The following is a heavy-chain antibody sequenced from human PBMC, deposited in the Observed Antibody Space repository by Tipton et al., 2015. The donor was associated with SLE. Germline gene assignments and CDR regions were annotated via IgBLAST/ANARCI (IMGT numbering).Heavy chain of an antibody. CDR1: GFTFSDYY. V-gene: IGHV3-11*06. J-gene: IGHJ4*02. CDR2: ISSSSSYT. CDR3: VKDGPKGIAAS. D-gene: IGHD6-13*01. Sequence: QLVQSGGGLVKPGGSLRLSCAASGFTFSDYYMSWIRQAPGKGLEWVSYISSSSSYTNYADSVKGRFTISRDNSKNTLYLQMSSLRAEDTAVYYCVKDGPKGIAASWGQGTLVTVSS.